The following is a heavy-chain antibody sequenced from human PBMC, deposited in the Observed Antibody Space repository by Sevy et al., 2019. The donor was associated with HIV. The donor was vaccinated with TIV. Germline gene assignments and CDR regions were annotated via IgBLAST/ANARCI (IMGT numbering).Heavy chain of an antibody. V-gene: IGHV3-30*04. CDR3: ARGTPAFCTGGVCFNWFDP. CDR1: GFSFGTYS. CDR2: IWYDGTKQ. Sequence: GGSLRLSCAGSGFSFGTYSMHWVRQAPGKGLEWVAVIWYDGTKQYYADSVKGRVTISRDNSKNTMYLHMNALRAEDTALYYCARGTPAFCTGGVCFNWFDPWGQGTLVTVSS. J-gene: IGHJ5*02. D-gene: IGHD2-8*02.